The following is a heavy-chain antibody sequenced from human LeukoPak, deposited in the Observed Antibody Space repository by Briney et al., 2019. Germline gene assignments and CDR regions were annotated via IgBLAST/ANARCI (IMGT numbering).Heavy chain of an antibody. CDR1: GFTFSSYS. CDR3: AIDLAYCGGDCYRPRGNFDY. D-gene: IGHD2-21*01. V-gene: IGHV3-48*04. Sequence: GGSLRLSCAASGFTFSSYSMNWVRQAPGKGLEWVSYISSSSSTIYYADSVKGRFTISRDNAKNSLYLQMNSLRAEDTAVYYCAIDLAYCGGDCYRPRGNFDYWGQGTLVTVSS. J-gene: IGHJ4*02. CDR2: ISSSSSTI.